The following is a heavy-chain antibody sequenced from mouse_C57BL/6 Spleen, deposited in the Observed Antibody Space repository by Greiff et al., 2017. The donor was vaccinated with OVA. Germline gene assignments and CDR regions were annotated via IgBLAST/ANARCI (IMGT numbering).Heavy chain of an antibody. V-gene: IGHV1-55*01. J-gene: IGHJ1*03. CDR1: GYTFTSYW. Sequence: VQLQQPGAELVKPGASVKMSCKASGYTFTSYWITWVKQRPGQGLEWIGDIYPGSGSTNYNEKFKSKATLTVDTSSSTAYMQLSSLTSEDSAVYYCARGIYDDDGNFDVWGTGTTVTVSS. D-gene: IGHD2-4*01. CDR3: ARGIYDDDGNFDV. CDR2: IYPGSGST.